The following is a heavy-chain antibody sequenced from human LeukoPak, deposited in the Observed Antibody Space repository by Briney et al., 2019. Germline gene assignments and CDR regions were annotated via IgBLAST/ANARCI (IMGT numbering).Heavy chain of an antibody. D-gene: IGHD5-12*01. CDR1: GFTFSSYG. CDR2: ISYDGSNK. V-gene: IGHV3-30*18. CDR3: AKELGWGYSGYPFNYYYYGMDV. J-gene: IGHJ6*02. Sequence: GRSLRLSCAASGFTFSSYGMHWVRQAPGKGLEWVAVISYDGSNKYYADSVKGRFTISRHNSKNTLYLQMNSLRAEDTAVYYCAKELGWGYSGYPFNYYYYGMDVWGQGTTVTVSS.